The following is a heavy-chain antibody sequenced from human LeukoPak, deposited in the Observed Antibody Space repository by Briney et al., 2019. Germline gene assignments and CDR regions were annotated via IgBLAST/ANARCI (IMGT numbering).Heavy chain of an antibody. Sequence: GSLRLSCAASGFTFSNHPMSWVRQAPGKGLQWVSGISAGGGSTYYAASVKGRFTISRDNSKNTLYLQMNSLRADDTAVYYFAKDGFDYYDSSGYSYFHYWGQGTLVTVSS. CDR2: ISAGGGST. CDR1: GFTFSNHP. CDR3: AKDGFDYYDSSGYSYFHY. J-gene: IGHJ4*02. V-gene: IGHV3-23*01. D-gene: IGHD3-22*01.